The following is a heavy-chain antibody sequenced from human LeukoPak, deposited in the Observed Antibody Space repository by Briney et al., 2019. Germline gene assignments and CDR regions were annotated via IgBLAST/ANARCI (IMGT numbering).Heavy chain of an antibody. J-gene: IGHJ4*02. D-gene: IGHD1-26*01. CDR2: ISGSGGST. Sequence: GGSLRLSCAASGFTFSSYAMSWVRQAPGKGLEWFSAISGSGGSTYYADSVKGRFTISRDNSKNTLYLQMNSLRAEDTAVYYCAKQAYSGSYEFLDYWGQGTLVTVSS. CDR1: GFTFSSYA. V-gene: IGHV3-23*01. CDR3: AKQAYSGSYEFLDY.